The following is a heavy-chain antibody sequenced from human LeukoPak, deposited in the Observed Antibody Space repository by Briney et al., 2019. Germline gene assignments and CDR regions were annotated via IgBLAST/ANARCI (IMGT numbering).Heavy chain of an antibody. CDR1: GFTFSSYE. D-gene: IGHD2-21*01. J-gene: IGHJ4*02. CDR2: ISGSGGST. V-gene: IGHV3-23*01. CDR3: AKFVSPSNPDYFDF. Sequence: PGGSLRLSCAASGFTFSSYEMNWVRQAPGKGLEWVSGISGSGGSTYYADSVKGRFTISRDNSRNTLYLQLNSLRVEDTAVYYCAKFVSPSNPDYFDFWGQGTLVTVSS.